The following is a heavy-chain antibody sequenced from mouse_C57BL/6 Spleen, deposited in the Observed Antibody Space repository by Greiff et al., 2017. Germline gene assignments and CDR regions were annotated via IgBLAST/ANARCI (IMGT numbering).Heavy chain of an antibody. D-gene: IGHD2-4*01. J-gene: IGHJ4*01. CDR3: ARGYDYDGDYYAMDY. Sequence: QVQLKESGAELVKPGASVKMSCKASGYTFTTYPIEWMKQTHGKSLEWIGNFHPYNDDTKYNEKFKGKATLTVEKSSSTVYFELSRLTSDDSAVYNCARGYDYDGDYYAMDYWGQGTSVTVSS. CDR2: FHPYNDDT. V-gene: IGHV1-47*01. CDR1: GYTFTTYP.